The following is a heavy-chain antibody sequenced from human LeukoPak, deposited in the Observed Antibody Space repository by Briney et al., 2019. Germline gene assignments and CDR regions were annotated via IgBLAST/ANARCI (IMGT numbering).Heavy chain of an antibody. CDR3: ARGYGSGSPIDY. V-gene: IGHV4-39*01. CDR1: GVSISSSSYF. CDR2: IYYSGST. D-gene: IGHD1-26*01. J-gene: IGHJ4*02. Sequence: SETLSLTCSVSGVSISSSSYFWGWIRQPPGKGLEWIGSIYYSGSTNYNPSLKSRVTISVDTSKNQFSLKLSSVTAADTAVYYCARGYGSGSPIDYWGQGTLVTVSS.